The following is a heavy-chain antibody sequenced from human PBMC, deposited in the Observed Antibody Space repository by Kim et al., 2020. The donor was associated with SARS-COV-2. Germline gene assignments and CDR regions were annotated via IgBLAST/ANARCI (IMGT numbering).Heavy chain of an antibody. CDR2: ISYDGSNK. CDR3: ARDPYYDSPSSPYYIDY. J-gene: IGHJ4*02. V-gene: IGHV3-30*04. Sequence: GGSLRLSCAASGFTFSSYAMHWVRQAPGKGLEWVAVISYDGSNKYYADSVKGRFTISRDNSKNTLYLQMNSLRAEDTAVYYCARDPYYDSPSSPYYIDYWGERTLVTASS. D-gene: IGHD3-22*01. CDR1: GFTFSSYA.